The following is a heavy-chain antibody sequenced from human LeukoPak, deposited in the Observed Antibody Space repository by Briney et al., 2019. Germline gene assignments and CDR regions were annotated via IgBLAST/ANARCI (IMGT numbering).Heavy chain of an antibody. J-gene: IGHJ4*02. CDR3: ARRYYYGPSMPSYFDY. CDR2: IYHSGST. V-gene: IGHV4-38-2*01. D-gene: IGHD3-10*01. CDR1: GYSISSGYY. Sequence: SETLSLTCAVSGYSISSGYYWGWIRQPPGKGLEWNGSIYHSGSTYYNPSLKSRVTISVDTSKNQFSLKLSSVTAADTAVYYCARRYYYGPSMPSYFDYWGQGTLVTVSS.